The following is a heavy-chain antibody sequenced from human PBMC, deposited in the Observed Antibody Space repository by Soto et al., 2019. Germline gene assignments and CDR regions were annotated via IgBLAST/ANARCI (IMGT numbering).Heavy chain of an antibody. J-gene: IGHJ4*02. D-gene: IGHD6-25*01. CDR2: INPSGGST. Sequence: ASVKVSCKASGYTFTSYYMHWVRQAPGQGLEWMGIINPSGGSTSYAQKFQGRVTITRDTSTSTVYMELSSLRSEDTAVYYCVRVGGSGWTLDFWGQGTLVTVSS. CDR1: GYTFTSYY. CDR3: VRVGGSGWTLDF. V-gene: IGHV1-46*01.